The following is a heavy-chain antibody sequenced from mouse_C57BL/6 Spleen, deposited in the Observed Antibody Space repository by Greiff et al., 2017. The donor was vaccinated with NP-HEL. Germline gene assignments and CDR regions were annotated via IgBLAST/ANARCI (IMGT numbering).Heavy chain of an antibody. J-gene: IGHJ2*01. CDR3: ATYYYGSSYYLDD. CDR2: IDPNSGGT. Sequence: QVQLQQPGAELVKPGASVKLSCKASGYTFTSYWMHWVKQRPGRGLEWIGGIDPNSGGTKYNEKFKSKATLTVDKPSSTAYMQLSSLTSEDSAVYYCATYYYGSSYYLDDWGQGTTLTVSS. CDR1: GYTFTSYW. D-gene: IGHD1-1*01. V-gene: IGHV1-72*01.